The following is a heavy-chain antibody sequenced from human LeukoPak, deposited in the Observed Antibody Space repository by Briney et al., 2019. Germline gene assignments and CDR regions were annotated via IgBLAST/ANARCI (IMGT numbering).Heavy chain of an antibody. CDR3: ARGNRSSTNCPYDY. V-gene: IGHV3-30*04. CDR1: GFTFTTYA. CDR2: ISYHGINK. J-gene: IGHJ4*02. D-gene: IGHD2-2*01. Sequence: GGSLRLSCAASGFTFTTYAMHWVRLAPGKGLEWVAVISYHGINKYSADSVKGRFTISRDNSKNTLYLQMNSLRAEDTAVYYCARGNRSSTNCPYDYWGQGALVTVSS.